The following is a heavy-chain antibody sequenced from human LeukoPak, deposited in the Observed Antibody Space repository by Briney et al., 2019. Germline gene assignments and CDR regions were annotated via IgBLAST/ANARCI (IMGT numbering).Heavy chain of an antibody. V-gene: IGHV5-51*01. CDR3: ARSVRVHDYGSFDC. CDR1: GSTFTSCW. D-gene: IGHD4-17*01. Sequence: GESLKISCNCSGSTFTSCWIRLVRQMPGKGLEWMEIIYPGDSDTRYSPSFQGQVTISADKSISTAYLQWSTLKASDTAMYFCARSVRVHDYGSFDCWPQGPLVTVSS. J-gene: IGHJ4*02. CDR2: IYPGDSDT.